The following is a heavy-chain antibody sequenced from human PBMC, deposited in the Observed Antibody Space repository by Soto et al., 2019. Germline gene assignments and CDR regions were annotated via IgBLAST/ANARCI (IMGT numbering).Heavy chain of an antibody. J-gene: IGHJ6*02. V-gene: IGHV4-4*02. CDR2: IYHSGST. CDR3: ARVGYSSGWNNYGMDV. Sequence: SETLSLTCAVSGGSISSSNWWSWVRQPPGKGLEWIGEIYHSGSTNYNPSLKSRVTISVDKSKNQFSLKLSSVTAADTAVYYCARVGYSSGWNNYGMDVWGQGTTVTVSS. CDR1: GGSISSSNW. D-gene: IGHD6-19*01.